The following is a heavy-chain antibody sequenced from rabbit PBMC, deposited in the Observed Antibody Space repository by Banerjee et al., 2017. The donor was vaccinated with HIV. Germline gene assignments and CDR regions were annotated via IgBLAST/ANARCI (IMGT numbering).Heavy chain of an antibody. CDR1: GFSFSSSYW. Sequence: QEQLEESGGDLVKPEGSLTLTCTASGFSFSSSYWICWVRQAPGKGLEWIGCIVAGSSGSTYYASWAKGRFTISKTSSTTVTLQMTSLTAADTATYFCARGMGGTALTDTCPDYYNLWGQGTLVTVS. D-gene: IGHD7-1*01. CDR2: IVAGSSGST. V-gene: IGHV1S45*01. J-gene: IGHJ4*01. CDR3: ARGMGGTALTDTCPDYYNL.